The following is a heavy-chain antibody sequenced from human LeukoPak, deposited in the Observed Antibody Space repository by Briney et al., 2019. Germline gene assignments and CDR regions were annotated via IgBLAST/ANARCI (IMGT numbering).Heavy chain of an antibody. CDR1: GYTFTIYG. CDR2: ISAYSGNT. D-gene: IGHD3/OR15-3a*01. Sequence: GASVKVSCKASGYTFTIYGISWVRQAPGQGLEWMGWISAYSGNTNYAQNLQGRVTMTTDTFTNTAYMELRSLRSDDTAVYYCARDPEGTGPRIHWGQGTLVTVSS. V-gene: IGHV1-18*01. J-gene: IGHJ4*02. CDR3: ARDPEGTGPRIH.